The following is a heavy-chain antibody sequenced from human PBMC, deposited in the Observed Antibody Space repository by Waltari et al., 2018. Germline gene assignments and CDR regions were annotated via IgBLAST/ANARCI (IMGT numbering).Heavy chain of an antibody. J-gene: IGHJ3*01. CDR3: ATYIGASVGTAAFDV. CDR1: GGPTDTPKHY. CDR2: NSYAGPT. Sequence: QLPLQESGPGPVKPSETLSPTCSVPGGPTDTPKHYWSWIRQPPGQGLGWIGTNSYAGPTYTNPSLRSRLTMSRDTSKNQLSLTLGSTTAADTAVYYCATYIGASVGTAAFDVWGQGTMVTVSS. V-gene: IGHV4-39*01. D-gene: IGHD5-12*01.